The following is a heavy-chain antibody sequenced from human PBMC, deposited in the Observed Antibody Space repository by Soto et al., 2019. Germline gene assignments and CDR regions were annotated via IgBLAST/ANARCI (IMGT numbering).Heavy chain of an antibody. CDR2: IYYRGST. V-gene: IGHV4-59*08. CDR1: GGSISSYY. J-gene: IGHJ3*02. D-gene: IGHD2-15*01. CDR3: ARHWGGGSCYYAVDI. Sequence: QVQLQESGPGLVKPSETLSLTCTVSGGSISSYYWSWIRQPPGKGLEWIGYIYYRGSTNYNPSLKSRVTTSVDTSKNQFSLQLSSVTAADTAVYYCARHWGGGSCYYAVDIWGQGTMVTVSS.